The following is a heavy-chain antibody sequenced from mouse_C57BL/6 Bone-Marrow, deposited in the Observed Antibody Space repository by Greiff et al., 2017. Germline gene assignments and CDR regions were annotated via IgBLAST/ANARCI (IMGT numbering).Heavy chain of an antibody. CDR1: GFTFSDYG. CDR3: AKDYCDY. Sequence: DVHLVESGGGLVKPGGSLKLSCAASGFTFSDYGMHWVRQAPEKGLEWVAYISSGSSTIYYADTGKGRFTISRDNAKNTLFLQMTSLRSEDTAMYYCAKDYCDYWGQGTTLTVSS. CDR2: ISSGSSTI. V-gene: IGHV5-17*01. J-gene: IGHJ2*01.